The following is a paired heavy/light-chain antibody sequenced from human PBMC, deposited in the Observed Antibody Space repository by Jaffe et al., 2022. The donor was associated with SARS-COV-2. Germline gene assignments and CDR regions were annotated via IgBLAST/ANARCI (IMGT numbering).Light chain of an antibody. CDR2: GKN. Sequence: SSELTQDPAVSVALGQTVRITCQGDSLRSYYASWYQQKPGQAPVLVIYGKNNRPSGIPDRFSGSSSGNTASLTITGAQAEDEADYYCNSRDSSGTIFGGGTKLTVL. V-gene: IGLV3-19*01. J-gene: IGLJ2*01. CDR1: SLRSYY. CDR3: NSRDSSGTI.
Heavy chain of an antibody. V-gene: IGHV1-46*04. CDR1: GYTFTSYY. CDR3: ARDPSRYYGSGSIYYMDV. J-gene: IGHJ6*03. Sequence: QVQLVQSGAEVKKPGASVKVSCKASGYTFTSYYMHWVRQAPGQGLEWMGIINPSGGSTSYAQKLQGRVTMTRDTSTSTVYMELSSLRSEDTAVYYCARDPSRYYGSGSIYYMDVWGKGTTVTVSS. D-gene: IGHD3-10*01. CDR2: INPSGGST.